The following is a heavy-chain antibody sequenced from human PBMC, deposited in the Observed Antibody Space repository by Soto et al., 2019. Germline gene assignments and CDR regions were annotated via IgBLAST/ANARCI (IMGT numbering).Heavy chain of an antibody. D-gene: IGHD6-13*01. Sequence: GASVKVSCKASGYTFTGYYMHWVRQAPGQGLEWMGWINPNSGGTNYAQKFQGWVTMTRDTSISTAYMELSRLRSDDTAVYYCALTAGTDANMTYHLYGMDVWGQGTTVTVSS. CDR2: INPNSGGT. CDR1: GYTFTGYY. V-gene: IGHV1-2*04. CDR3: ALTAGTDANMTYHLYGMDV. J-gene: IGHJ6*02.